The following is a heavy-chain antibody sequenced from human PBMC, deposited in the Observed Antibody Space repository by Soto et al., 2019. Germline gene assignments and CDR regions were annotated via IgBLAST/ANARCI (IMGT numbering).Heavy chain of an antibody. D-gene: IGHD5-12*01. CDR3: ARVPDSGYVRIYGMDG. J-gene: IGHJ6*02. CDR2: IIPIFGTA. V-gene: IGHV1-69*13. Sequence: ASLKVSGKASGGTFSSYAISWVRQAPGQGLEWMGGIIPIFGTANYAQKCQGRVTMTADESTSAAYMELSSLRSEDTAVYYCARVPDSGYVRIYGMDGWGQGTTVTVSS. CDR1: GGTFSSYA.